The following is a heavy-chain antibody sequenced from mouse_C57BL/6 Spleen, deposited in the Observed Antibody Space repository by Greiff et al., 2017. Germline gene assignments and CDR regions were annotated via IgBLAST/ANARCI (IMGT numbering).Heavy chain of an antibody. D-gene: IGHD1-1*01. CDR3: ASFGVDYGSSYGYFDV. V-gene: IGHV1-82*01. CDR2: IYPGDGDT. CDR1: GYAFSSSW. J-gene: IGHJ1*03. Sequence: QVQLKESGPELVKPGASVKISCKASGYAFSSSWMNWVKQRPGKGLEWIGRIYPGDGDTNYNGKFKGKATLTADKSSSTAYMQLSSLTSEDSAVSFCASFGVDYGSSYGYFDVWGTGTTVTVSS.